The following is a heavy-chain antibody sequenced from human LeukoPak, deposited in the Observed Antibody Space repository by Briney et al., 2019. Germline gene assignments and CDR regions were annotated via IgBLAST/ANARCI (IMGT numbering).Heavy chain of an antibody. CDR3: AREWVSHSSGWSNRRDYYYGMHV. V-gene: IGHV3-30-3*01. Sequence: GGALRLSCAASGFTFSSYAMHWVSQAPGKGREWGAVISYDGSNKYYADSVKGRFTISRDKSKNTVYLQMNSLRDEDTAVYYCAREWVSHSSGWSNRRDYYYGMHVWGQATTVTVSS. CDR1: GFTFSSYA. J-gene: IGHJ6*02. D-gene: IGHD6-19*01. CDR2: ISYDGSNK.